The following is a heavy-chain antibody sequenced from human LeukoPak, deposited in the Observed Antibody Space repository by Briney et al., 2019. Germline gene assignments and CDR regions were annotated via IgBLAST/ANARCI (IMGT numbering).Heavy chain of an antibody. CDR1: GFTFSSYA. D-gene: IGHD3-3*01. Sequence: GGSLRLSCAASGFTFSSYAMSWVRQAPGKGLEWVSAISGSGGSTYYADSVKGRFTISRDNSKNTLYLQMNSLRAEDTAVYYCAHHGGGTIRIAAFDIWGQGTMVTVSS. CDR3: AHHGGGTIRIAAFDI. CDR2: ISGSGGST. V-gene: IGHV3-23*01. J-gene: IGHJ3*02.